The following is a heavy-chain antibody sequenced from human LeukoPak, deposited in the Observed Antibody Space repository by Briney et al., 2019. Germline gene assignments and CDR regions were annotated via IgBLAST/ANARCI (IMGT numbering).Heavy chain of an antibody. CDR1: GGTFSSYA. Sequence: SVKVSCKASGGTFSSYAISWVRQAPGQGLEWMGGIIPIFGTANYAQKFQGRVTITTDESTSTAYMELSSLRSEDTAVYYCARDFFMITFGGAIGYWGQGTLVSVSS. D-gene: IGHD3-16*01. J-gene: IGHJ4*02. CDR3: ARDFFMITFGGAIGY. CDR2: IIPIFGTA. V-gene: IGHV1-69*05.